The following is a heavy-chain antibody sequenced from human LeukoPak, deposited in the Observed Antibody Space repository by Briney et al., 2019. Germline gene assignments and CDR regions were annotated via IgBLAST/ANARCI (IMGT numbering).Heavy chain of an antibody. CDR1: GFTFSIYD. CDR2: IGTVGDT. Sequence: QPGGSLRLSCAASGFTFSIYDMHWVRQAPGKGLEWVSAIGTVGDTYYPGSVKGRFTISRENAKNSLYLQMNSLRDGDTAVYYCARETLDIGGDYGWYFDLWGRGTLVTVSS. J-gene: IGHJ2*01. D-gene: IGHD1-26*01. CDR3: ARETLDIGGDYGWYFDL. V-gene: IGHV3-13*01.